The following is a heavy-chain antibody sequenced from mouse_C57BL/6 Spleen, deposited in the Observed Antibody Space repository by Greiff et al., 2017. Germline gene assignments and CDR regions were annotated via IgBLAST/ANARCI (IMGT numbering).Heavy chain of an antibody. Sequence: QVQLQQSGAELVKPGASVKMSCKASGYTFTSYWITWVKQRPGQGLEWIGDIYPGSGSTNYNEKFKSKATLTVDTSSSTAYMQLSSLTSEDSAVYYCAREAYDYDEGAMDYWGQGTSVTVSS. J-gene: IGHJ4*01. CDR1: GYTFTSYW. V-gene: IGHV1-55*01. D-gene: IGHD2-4*01. CDR3: AREAYDYDEGAMDY. CDR2: IYPGSGST.